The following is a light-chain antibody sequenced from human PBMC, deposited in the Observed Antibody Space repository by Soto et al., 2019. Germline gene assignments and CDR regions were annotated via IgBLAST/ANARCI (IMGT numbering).Light chain of an antibody. J-gene: IGLJ1*01. CDR3: TSWGS. CDR2: LVS. Sequence: QSVLTQPASVSGSPGQSITISCTGTTSDIGDYNYVSWYQHLPDKVPKLIISLVSNRPSGVSNRFSGSKSGNTASLTISGLQAEDEGDYYCTSWGSFGPGTKVTVL. V-gene: IGLV2-14*01. CDR1: TSDIGDYNY.